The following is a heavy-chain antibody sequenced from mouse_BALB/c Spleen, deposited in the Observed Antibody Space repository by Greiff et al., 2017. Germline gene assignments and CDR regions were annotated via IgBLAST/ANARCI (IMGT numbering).Heavy chain of an antibody. CDR1: GDSITSGY. V-gene: IGHV3-8*02. CDR2: ISYSGST. D-gene: IGHD3-1*01. CDR3: ARYGLPNTDMDD. J-gene: IGHJ1*01. Sequence: EVKLMESGPSLVKPSQTLSLTCSVTGDSITSGYWNWIRKFPGNKLEYMGYISYSGSTYYNPSLKSRISITRDTSKNQYYLQLNSVTTEDTATYYCARYGLPNTDMDDWGAGTTVTVSS.